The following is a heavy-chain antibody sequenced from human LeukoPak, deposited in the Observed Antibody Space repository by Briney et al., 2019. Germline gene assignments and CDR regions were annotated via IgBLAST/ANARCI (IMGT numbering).Heavy chain of an antibody. Sequence: ASVKVSCKASGGTFSSYAISWVRQAPGQGLEWMGRIIPILGIANYAQKFQGRVTITADKSTSTAYMELSSLRSEDTAVYYCAREDLGDIVVVVAATYFDYWGRGTLVTVSS. CDR1: GGTFSSYA. J-gene: IGHJ4*02. CDR3: AREDLGDIVVVVAATYFDY. CDR2: IIPILGIA. V-gene: IGHV1-69*04. D-gene: IGHD2-15*01.